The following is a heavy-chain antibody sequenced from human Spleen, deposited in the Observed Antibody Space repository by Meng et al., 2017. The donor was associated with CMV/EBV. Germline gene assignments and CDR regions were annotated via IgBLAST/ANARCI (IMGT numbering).Heavy chain of an antibody. CDR2: ISYDGNEQ. J-gene: IGHJ4*02. CDR3: ARASGGIYAGYDNTFDS. CDR1: GFSFSTHA. V-gene: IGHV3-30*04. Sequence: GESLKISCAASGFSFSTHALHWVRQAPGKGLEWVAVISYDGNEQYYADSVKGRFTISRDNAQNTLYLQMNSLRAEDTAVYYCARASGGIYAGYDNTFDSWGQGILVTVSS. D-gene: IGHD5-12*01.